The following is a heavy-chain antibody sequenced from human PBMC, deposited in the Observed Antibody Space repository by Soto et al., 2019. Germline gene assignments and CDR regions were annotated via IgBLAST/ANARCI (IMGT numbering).Heavy chain of an antibody. CDR2: TSYDGTNK. CDR1: GFRFKSYV. CDR3: ARWGTTGGFDL. D-gene: IGHD3-16*01. Sequence: ESVGGVVQPGTSLRLSCLASGFRFKSYVMSWVRQPPGKGLEWVALTSYDGTNKYYGDSVTGRFTVSRDNSKNTLHLQMDSLRPEDTALYYCARWGTTGGFDLWGQGTLVSVSS. V-gene: IGHV3-30*19. J-gene: IGHJ4*02.